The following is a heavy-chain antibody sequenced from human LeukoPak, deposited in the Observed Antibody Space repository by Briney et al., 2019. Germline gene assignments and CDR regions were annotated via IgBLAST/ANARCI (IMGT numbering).Heavy chain of an antibody. CDR2: INNPGTGT. D-gene: IGHD3-3*01. J-gene: IGHJ4*02. V-gene: IGHV3-74*01. CDR3: ARGSGGFDY. Sequence: GGSLRLSCAASGFTFSSYWMHWVRQVPGKGLVWVAHINNPGTGTTYADAVKGRFTISRDNARNTLYLQMNSLRADDTAMYYCARGSGGFDYWGQGTLITVSS. CDR1: GFTFSSYW.